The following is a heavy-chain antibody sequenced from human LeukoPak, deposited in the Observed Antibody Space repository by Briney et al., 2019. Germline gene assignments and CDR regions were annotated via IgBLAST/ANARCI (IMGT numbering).Heavy chain of an antibody. CDR2: LYNSGST. CDR1: GGSFTTSSHY. D-gene: IGHD3-3*01. J-gene: IGHJ3*02. CDR3: ARCSEGGYDFWSGYYKYAFDI. Sequence: PSETLSLTCTVSGGSFTTSSHYWGWIRQPPGKGLEWIGSLYNSGSTYYNPSLQSRVTISVETSKNQFSLKLSSVTAADTAVYYCARCSEGGYDFWSGYYKYAFDIWGQGTMVTVSS. V-gene: IGHV4-39*01.